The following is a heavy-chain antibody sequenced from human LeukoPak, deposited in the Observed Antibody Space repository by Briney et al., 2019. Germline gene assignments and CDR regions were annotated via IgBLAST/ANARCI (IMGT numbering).Heavy chain of an antibody. CDR3: ARDAQRGFDYSNSLEY. CDR1: KFTFSHYA. CDR2: IWSDGTNQ. J-gene: IGHJ4*02. Sequence: GGSLRLSCAASKFTFSHYAIHWVRQAPGKGLQWVAVIWSDGTNQYYADSVKGRFTISRDNSNNMVYLQMNGLRVDDTDVYYCARDAQRGFDYSNSLEYWGQGALVTVSS. D-gene: IGHD4-11*01. V-gene: IGHV3-33*01.